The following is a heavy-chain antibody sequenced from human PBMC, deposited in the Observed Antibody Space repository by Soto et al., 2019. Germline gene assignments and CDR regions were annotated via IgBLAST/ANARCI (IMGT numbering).Heavy chain of an antibody. Sequence: SETLSLTCAVSGCSISRSTYYWGWLRQPPGKGLEWIGSIYSSGSTYYHPSLKSRVTISVDTSKNQFFLRLSSVTAADTAVYYCATPVTSGYQALEVWGQGTMVTVS. J-gene: IGHJ3*01. CDR3: ATPVTSGYQALEV. CDR2: IYSSGST. V-gene: IGHV4-39*01. CDR1: GCSISRSTYY. D-gene: IGHD3-22*01.